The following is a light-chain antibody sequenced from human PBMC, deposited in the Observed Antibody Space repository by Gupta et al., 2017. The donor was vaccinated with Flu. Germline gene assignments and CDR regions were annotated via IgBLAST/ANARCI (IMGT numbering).Light chain of an antibody. CDR3: QQDNYWPPLT. J-gene: IGKJ4*01. CDR1: QSVSSN. Sequence: EIVTTQSPATLSVSPGERATLSFMASQSVSSNLAWYQQKPGQAPRLLIYGASTRDTGITARFSGSGYGKELPLTISSRQSEDFAVYYCQQDNYWPPLTFGGGTKVEIK. V-gene: IGKV3-15*01. CDR2: GAS.